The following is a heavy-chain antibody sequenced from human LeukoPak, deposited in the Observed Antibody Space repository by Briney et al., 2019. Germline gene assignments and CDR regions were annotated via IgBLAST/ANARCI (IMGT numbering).Heavy chain of an antibody. V-gene: IGHV1-46*01. D-gene: IGHD4-17*01. CDR1: GYTFTNYY. CDR2: INPSDGGT. Sequence: ASVRVSCKASGYTFTNYYLHWVRQAPGHGLEWMAIINPSDGGTYYEQKLQGRVTVTRDTATSTVYMELSSLRSEDTAVYYCARDTRTMTAVTRGQHYYYGLDVWGQGTTVTVSS. CDR3: ARDTRTMTAVTRGQHYYYGLDV. J-gene: IGHJ6*02.